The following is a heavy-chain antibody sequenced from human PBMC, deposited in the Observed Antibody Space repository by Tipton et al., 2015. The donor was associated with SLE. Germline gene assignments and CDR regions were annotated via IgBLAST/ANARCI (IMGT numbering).Heavy chain of an antibody. D-gene: IGHD3-22*01. V-gene: IGHV1-18*01. CDR2: ISAYNGNT. J-gene: IGHJ5*02. CDR3: ARDGRGYYYDSSGYFDP. Sequence: QLVQSGAEVKKPGSSVKVSCKASGYTFTSYGISWVRQAPGQGLEWMGWISAYNGNTNYAQKLQGRVTMTTDTSTSTAYMELRSLRSDDTAVYYCARDGRGYYYDSSGYFDPWGQGTLVTVSS. CDR1: GYTFTSYG.